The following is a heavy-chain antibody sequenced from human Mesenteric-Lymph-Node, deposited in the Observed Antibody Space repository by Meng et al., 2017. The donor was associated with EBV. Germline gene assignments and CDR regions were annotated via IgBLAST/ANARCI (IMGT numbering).Heavy chain of an antibody. D-gene: IGHD4-17*01. CDR2: IYHSGST. CDR3: ARAPLYGDNDWFDP. V-gene: IGHV4-4*02. CDR1: GGSSRSSYW. Sequence: QERLHVAGPGVGKPSGSLSLTCAVSGGSSRSSYWWIWVRQPPGKGLEWIGEIYHSGSTNYNPSLKSRVTISLDKSKNQFSLKLSSVTAADTAVYYCARAPLYGDNDWFDPWGQGTLVTGSS. J-gene: IGHJ5*02.